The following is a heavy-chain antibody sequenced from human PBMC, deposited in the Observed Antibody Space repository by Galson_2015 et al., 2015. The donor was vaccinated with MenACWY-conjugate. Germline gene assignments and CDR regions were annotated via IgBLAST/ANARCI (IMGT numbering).Heavy chain of an antibody. CDR3: AKDAKGDFAVVPGAAGH. CDR2: IDGSGDTT. D-gene: IGHD3-3*01. CDR1: RFSFSTYA. J-gene: IGHJ4*02. V-gene: IGHV3-23*01. Sequence: SLRLSCAAPRFSFSTYAMSWVRQTPGKGLEWVSTIDGSGDTTYYADSVKGRFTISRDNSKNTLYLQMNSLRAEDTALYYCAKDAKGDFAVVPGAAGHWGQGTLVTVSS.